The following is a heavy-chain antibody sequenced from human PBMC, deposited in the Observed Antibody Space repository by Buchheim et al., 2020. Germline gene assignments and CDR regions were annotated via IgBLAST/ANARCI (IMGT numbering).Heavy chain of an antibody. D-gene: IGHD3-3*01. V-gene: IGHV3-33*01. CDR2: IWYDGSNK. Sequence: QVQLVESGGGVVQPGRSLRLSCAASGFTFSSYGMHWVRQAPGKGLEWVAVIWYDGSNKYYEDSVKGRFTISRDNSKNTLYLQMNSLRAEDTAVYYCARGPDYDFWSGYYKFYYYYGMDVWGQGTT. CDR1: GFTFSSYG. CDR3: ARGPDYDFWSGYYKFYYYYGMDV. J-gene: IGHJ6*02.